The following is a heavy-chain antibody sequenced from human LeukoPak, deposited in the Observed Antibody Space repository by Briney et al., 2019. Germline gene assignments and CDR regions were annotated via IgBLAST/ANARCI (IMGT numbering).Heavy chain of an antibody. J-gene: IGHJ3*02. CDR3: ARDLVSGAYTFDT. CDR2: ISSTGITK. D-gene: IGHD3-16*01. V-gene: IGHV3-48*03. Sequence: TGGSLRLSCAASGFTFSNFGLNWVRQAPGKGLQWVSFISSTGITKYYADSVRGRFTISRDSTRNSLYLQMSSLRAEDTAVYYCARDLVSGAYTFDTWGQGTVVTVSS. CDR1: GFTFSNFG.